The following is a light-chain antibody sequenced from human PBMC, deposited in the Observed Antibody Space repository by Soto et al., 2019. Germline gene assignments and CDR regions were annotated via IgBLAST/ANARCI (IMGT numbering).Light chain of an antibody. CDR1: QSVSSGA. J-gene: IGKJ5*01. CDR3: QQRSEWTIT. Sequence: EIVLTQSPGTLSLSPGEGASLSCRASQSVSSGAFAWYRQKPGQAPGLLISEASNRATGIPPRFSGSGSGTDFNLTISRLETEDFAVYYCQQRSEWTITFGQGTRVEIK. V-gene: IGKV3D-20*02. CDR2: EAS.